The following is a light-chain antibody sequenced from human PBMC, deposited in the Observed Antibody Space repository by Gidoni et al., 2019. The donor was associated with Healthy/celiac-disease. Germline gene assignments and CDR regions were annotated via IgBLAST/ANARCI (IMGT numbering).Light chain of an antibody. CDR3: QQLNSYPLT. J-gene: IGKJ4*01. CDR1: QGISSY. CDR2: AAS. V-gene: IGKV1-9*01. Sequence: DIHLTQSPSFLSASVGDRVTITCRASQGISSYLAWYQQKPGKAPKLLIYAASTLQSGVPSRFSGSGSGTEFTLTISSLQPEDFATYYCQQLNSYPLTFGGETKVEIK.